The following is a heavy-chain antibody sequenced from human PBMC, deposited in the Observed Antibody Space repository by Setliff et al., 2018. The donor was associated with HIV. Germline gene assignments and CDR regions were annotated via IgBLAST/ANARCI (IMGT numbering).Heavy chain of an antibody. CDR1: GVSISRYY. CDR3: ARAFRPNDAFDT. Sequence: SETLSLTCTVSGVSISRYYWNWIRQPPGKGLEWIGYFSFSADNKYNPSLQSRVAISGDTSKNQFSLTLTSLTAADTALYYCARAFRPNDAFDTWGQGTMVTVSS. J-gene: IGHJ3*02. CDR2: FSFSADN. V-gene: IGHV4-59*01.